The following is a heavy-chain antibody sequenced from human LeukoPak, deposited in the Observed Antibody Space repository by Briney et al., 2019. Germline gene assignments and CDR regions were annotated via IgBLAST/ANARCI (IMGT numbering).Heavy chain of an antibody. CDR1: GFTFSSYA. J-gene: IGHJ6*03. Sequence: QSGGSLRLSCAASGFTFSSYAMSWVRQAPGKGLEWVSAISGSGGSTYYADSVKGRFTISRDNSKNTLYLQMNSLRAEDTAVYYCAKYPSRAYYYYMDVWGKGTTVTVSS. CDR2: ISGSGGST. V-gene: IGHV3-23*01. CDR3: AKYPSRAYYYYMDV.